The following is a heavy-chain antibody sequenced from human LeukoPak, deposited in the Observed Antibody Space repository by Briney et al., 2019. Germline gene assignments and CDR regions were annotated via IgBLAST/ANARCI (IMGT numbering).Heavy chain of an antibody. CDR1: GFTFSGYS. D-gene: IGHD6-13*01. V-gene: IGHV3-21*01. J-gene: IGHJ4*02. CDR3: ARVSAAGFDY. CDR2: ISSSSSYI. Sequence: GGSLRLSCAASGFTFSGYSMNWVRQAPGKGLEWVSSISSSSSYIYYADSVKGRFTISRDNAKNSLYLQMNSLRAEDTAVYYCARVSAAGFDYWGQGTLVTVSS.